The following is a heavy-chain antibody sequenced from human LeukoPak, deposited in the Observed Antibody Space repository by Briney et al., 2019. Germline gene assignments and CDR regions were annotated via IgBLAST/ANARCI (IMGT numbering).Heavy chain of an antibody. Sequence: SETLSLTCTVSGGSTSSYYWSWIRQPPGKGLEWIGYIYYSGSTKYNPSLKSRVTISVDTSKNQFSLRLSSVTAADTAVYYCARAFDSSGYLVPLDYWGQGTLVTVSS. CDR1: GGSTSSYY. V-gene: IGHV4-59*01. CDR2: IYYSGST. J-gene: IGHJ4*02. D-gene: IGHD3-22*01. CDR3: ARAFDSSGYLVPLDY.